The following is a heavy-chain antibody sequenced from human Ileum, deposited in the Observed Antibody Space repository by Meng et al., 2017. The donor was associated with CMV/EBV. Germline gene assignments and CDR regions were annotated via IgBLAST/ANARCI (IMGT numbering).Heavy chain of an antibody. J-gene: IGHJ4*02. D-gene: IGHD3-22*01. Sequence: GESLKISCAASGFTFSSYGMHWVRQAPGKGLEWVAFIRYDGSNKYYADSVKGRFTISRDNSKTTLYLQMNSLRAEDTAVYYCAKDNYYDSSGYYYGSTVDYWGQGTLVTVSS. CDR3: AKDNYYDSSGYYYGSTVDY. CDR1: GFTFSSYG. V-gene: IGHV3-30*02. CDR2: IRYDGSNK.